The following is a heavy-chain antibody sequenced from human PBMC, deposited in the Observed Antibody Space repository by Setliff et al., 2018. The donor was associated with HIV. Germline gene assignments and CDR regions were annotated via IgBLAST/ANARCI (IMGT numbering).Heavy chain of an antibody. CDR1: GYTFKSYD. CDR2: INAGNGNR. V-gene: IGHV1-3*01. J-gene: IGHJ4*02. CDR3: ARVGNNRLQFFDH. D-gene: IGHD5-12*01. Sequence: ASVKVSCKTSGYTFKSYDINWVRQAPGQRPEWMARINAGNGNREYSPKFQGRVTITADTSASTMYMELSSLRSEDTAVYYCARVGNNRLQFFDHWGQRTLVTAPQ.